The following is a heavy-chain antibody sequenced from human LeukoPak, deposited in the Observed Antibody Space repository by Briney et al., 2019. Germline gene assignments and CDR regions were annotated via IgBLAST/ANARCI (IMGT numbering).Heavy chain of an antibody. CDR3: ARTPYYYDSSGYAYYFDY. D-gene: IGHD3-22*01. J-gene: IGHJ4*02. CDR1: GYTFTGYY. Sequence: EASVKVSCKASGYTFTGYYMHWVRQAPGQGLEWMGWINPNSGGTNYAQKFQGRVTMTRDTSISTAYMELSRLRSDDTAVYYCARTPYYYDSSGYAYYFDYWGQGTLVIVSS. V-gene: IGHV1-2*02. CDR2: INPNSGGT.